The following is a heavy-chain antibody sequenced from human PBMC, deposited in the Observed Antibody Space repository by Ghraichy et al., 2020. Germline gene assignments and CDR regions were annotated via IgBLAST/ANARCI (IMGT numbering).Heavy chain of an antibody. D-gene: IGHD6-13*01. V-gene: IGHV3-23*01. J-gene: IGHJ6*02. Sequence: GGSLRLSCAASGFTFSSYFMSWVRQAPRKGLEWVSGISGSGGDTYYADSVNGRFTISRNTYNNMLYLKMNSVRDEDTAIYYCATGIAAGTTTISYYYNGMDVWTHGTTVTLSS. CDR2: ISGSGGDT. CDR3: ATGIAAGTTTISYYYNGMDV. CDR1: GFTFSSYF.